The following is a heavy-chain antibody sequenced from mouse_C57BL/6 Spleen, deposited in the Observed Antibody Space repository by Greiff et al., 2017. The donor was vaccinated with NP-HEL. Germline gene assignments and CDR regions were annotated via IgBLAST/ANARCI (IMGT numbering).Heavy chain of an antibody. CDR3: AREGSSYSFYYFDY. CDR2: ISDGGSYT. J-gene: IGHJ2*01. Sequence: EVQRVESGGGLVKPGGSLKLSCAASGFTFSSYAMSWVRQTPEKRLEWVATISDGGSYTYYPDNVKGRFTISRDNAKNNLYLQMSHLKSEDTAMYYCAREGSSYSFYYFDYWGQGTTLTVSS. CDR1: GFTFSSYA. V-gene: IGHV5-4*01. D-gene: IGHD1-1*01.